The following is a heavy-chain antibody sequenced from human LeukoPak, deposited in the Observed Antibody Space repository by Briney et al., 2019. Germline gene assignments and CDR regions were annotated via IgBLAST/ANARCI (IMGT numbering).Heavy chain of an antibody. CDR3: TSKLPQRAPFDY. CDR1: GFTFSSYV. J-gene: IGHJ4*02. CDR2: ISGSGFTT. Sequence: GSLRLSCAASGFTFSSYVMAWVRQAPGKGLEWVSTISGSGFTTFYADSVKGRFTISRDNSKNTLYLQMNSLRDEDTAVYYCTSKLPQRAPFDYWGQGTLVTVSS. V-gene: IGHV3-23*01.